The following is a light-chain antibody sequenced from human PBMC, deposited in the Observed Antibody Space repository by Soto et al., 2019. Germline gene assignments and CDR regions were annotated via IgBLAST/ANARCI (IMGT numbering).Light chain of an antibody. J-gene: IGKJ1*01. CDR1: QSVSSSY. CDR2: GAS. Sequence: EIVLTQSPGTLSFSPGERATLSCRASQSVSSSYLAWYQQKPGQAPRLLIYGASSRATGIPDRFSGSGCGTEFTLTTSRMEPDDFLVYYCQQYGSSPTWTFGQGTKVDIK. V-gene: IGKV3-20*01. CDR3: QQYGSSPTWT.